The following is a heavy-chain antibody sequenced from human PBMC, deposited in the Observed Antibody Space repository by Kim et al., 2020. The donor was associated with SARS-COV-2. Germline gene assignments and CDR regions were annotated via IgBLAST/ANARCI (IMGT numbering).Heavy chain of an antibody. Sequence: GESLQISCKGSGYSFTSYWIGLVRQMPGKGLEWMGIIYPGDSDTRYSPSFQGQVTISADKSISTAYLQWSSLKASDTAMYYCASGPIVVVPAAIDAFDNWGQGTMVTVSS. D-gene: IGHD2-2*01. CDR3: ASGPIVVVPAAIDAFDN. V-gene: IGHV5-51*01. J-gene: IGHJ3*02. CDR2: IYPGDSDT. CDR1: GYSFTSYW.